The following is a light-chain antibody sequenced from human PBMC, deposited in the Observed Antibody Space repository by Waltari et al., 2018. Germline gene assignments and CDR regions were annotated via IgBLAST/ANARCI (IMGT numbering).Light chain of an antibody. CDR2: DVS. V-gene: IGLV2-14*01. Sequence: QSDLTQPASVSGSPGQAITISCTGTSSDGGGYNYVPWYQQHPGIATKLMIYDVSKLLSGVANRFSGSRSGNTASLPISALQAEDDADYYGSSYTSSSPYVFGTGTKVTVL. J-gene: IGLJ1*01. CDR1: SSDGGGYNY. CDR3: SSYTSSSPYV.